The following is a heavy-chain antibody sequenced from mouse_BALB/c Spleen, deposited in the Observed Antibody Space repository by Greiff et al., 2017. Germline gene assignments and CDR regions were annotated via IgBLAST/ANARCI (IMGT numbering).Heavy chain of an antibody. CDR2: IYPGRGIT. Sequence: VKLQQPGAELVKPGASVKMSCKASGYTFTSYWINWVKQRPGQGLEWIGDIYPGRGITNYNEKFKSKATLTLDTSSSTAYMQLSSLTSEDSAVYYCSRGDGYDRYFDVWGAGTTVTVSS. CDR3: SRGDGYDRYFDV. J-gene: IGHJ1*01. D-gene: IGHD2-2*01. V-gene: IGHV1-55*01. CDR1: GYTFTSYW.